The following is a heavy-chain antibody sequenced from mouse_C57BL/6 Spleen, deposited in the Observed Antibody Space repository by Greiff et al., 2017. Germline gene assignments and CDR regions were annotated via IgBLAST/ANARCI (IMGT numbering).Heavy chain of an antibody. V-gene: IGHV1-59*01. Sequence: QVQLQQPGAELVRPGTSVKLSCKASGYTFTSYWMPWVKQRPGQGLEWIGVIDPSDSYTNYNQKFKGKATLTVDTSSRTAYMPLSSLTSEDSAVYYCASGTGTGDYWGQGTTLTVSS. D-gene: IGHD4-1*01. CDR2: IDPSDSYT. CDR3: ASGTGTGDY. J-gene: IGHJ2*01. CDR1: GYTFTSYW.